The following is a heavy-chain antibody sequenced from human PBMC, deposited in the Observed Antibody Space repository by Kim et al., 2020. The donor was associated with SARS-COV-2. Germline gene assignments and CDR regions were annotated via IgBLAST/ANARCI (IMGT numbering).Heavy chain of an antibody. Sequence: KFQGSVTITADESTSTAYMELSSLRSEDTAVYYCARAARGYGDYVNWFDPWGQGTLVTVSS. CDR3: ARAARGYGDYVNWFDP. V-gene: IGHV1-69*01. J-gene: IGHJ5*02. D-gene: IGHD4-17*01.